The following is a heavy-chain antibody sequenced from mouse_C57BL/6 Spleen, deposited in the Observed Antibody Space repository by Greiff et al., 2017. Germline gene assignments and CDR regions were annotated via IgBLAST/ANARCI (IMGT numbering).Heavy chain of an antibody. CDR1: GYTFTSYG. CDR3: ANPLVITTVVATDY. CDR2: IYPRSGNT. V-gene: IGHV1-81*01. Sequence: QVQLKQSGAELARPGASVKLSCKASGYTFTSYGISWVKQRTGQGLEWIGEIYPRSGNTYYNEKFKGKATLTADKSSSTAYMELRSLTSEDSAVYFCANPLVITTVVATDYWGQGTTLTVSS. J-gene: IGHJ2*01. D-gene: IGHD1-1*01.